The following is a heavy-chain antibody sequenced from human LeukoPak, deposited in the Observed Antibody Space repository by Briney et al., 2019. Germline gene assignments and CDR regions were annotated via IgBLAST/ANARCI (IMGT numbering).Heavy chain of an antibody. V-gene: IGHV3-74*01. J-gene: IGHJ4*02. CDR3: GRDVNWNQIDY. Sequence: GGSLRLSCAASGFTFNNHWMHWVRQAPGKGLVWISRINTDGRTTDYADSVKGRFTISRDDAKNTLYLQMNSLRAEDTAVYYCGRDVNWNQIDYWGQGSLVTVSS. CDR2: INTDGRTT. D-gene: IGHD1-20*01. CDR1: GFTFNNHW.